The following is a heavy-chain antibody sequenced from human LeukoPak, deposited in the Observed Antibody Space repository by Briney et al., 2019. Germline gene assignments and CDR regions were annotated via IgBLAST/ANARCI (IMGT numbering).Heavy chain of an antibody. V-gene: IGHV1-46*01. CDR3: ARVGYSSGWYSNYFDY. J-gene: IGHJ4*02. Sequence: ASVKVSCKASGYTFTSYYIHWVRQAPGQGLEWMGIINPSGGSTTYAQKFQGRVTMTRDTSISTAYMELSRLRSDDTAVYYCARVGYSSGWYSNYFDYWGQGTLVTVSS. D-gene: IGHD6-19*01. CDR1: GYTFTSYY. CDR2: INPSGGST.